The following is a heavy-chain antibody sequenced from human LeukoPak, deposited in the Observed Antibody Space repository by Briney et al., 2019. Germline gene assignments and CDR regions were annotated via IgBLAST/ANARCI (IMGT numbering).Heavy chain of an antibody. CDR3: ATRRGRSLYCSSTSCYKSYYMDV. D-gene: IGHD2-2*02. J-gene: IGHJ6*03. Sequence: ASVKISCKASGYTFTSYYMHWVRQAPGQGLEWMGLINPSGGSTRYAQKFQGRVTVTRDTSTSTLYMEVSSLRSQDTAVYYCATRRGRSLYCSSTSCYKSYYMDVWGKGTTVTISS. CDR2: INPSGGST. CDR1: GYTFTSYY. V-gene: IGHV1-46*01.